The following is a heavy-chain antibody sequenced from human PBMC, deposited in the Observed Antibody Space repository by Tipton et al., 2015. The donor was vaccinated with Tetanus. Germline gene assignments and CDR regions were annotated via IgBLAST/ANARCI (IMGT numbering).Heavy chain of an antibody. CDR3: ARADYNLSKKGPFDS. CDR2: IFYSGST. Sequence: TLSLTCTVSGDSMNKYYWSWIRQPPGKGLEWISYIFYSGSTNYNPSLKSRVSISMYTSKNQISLKLSSVTAADTAVYYCARADYNLSKKGPFDSWGQGTLVLVSS. D-gene: IGHD3-10*01. CDR1: GDSMNKYY. V-gene: IGHV4-59*01. J-gene: IGHJ4*02.